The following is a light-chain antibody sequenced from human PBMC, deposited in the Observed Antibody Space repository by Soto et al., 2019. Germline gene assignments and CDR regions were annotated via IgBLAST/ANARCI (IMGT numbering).Light chain of an antibody. J-gene: IGLJ2*01. Sequence: QSVLTHPASVSGSPGQSITISCTGTSSDVGGYNYVSWYQQHPGKAPKLMIYDVSNRPSGVSNRFSGSKSGNTASLTISGLQAEDEADYYCSSYTSSSTGVFGGGTQLTVL. CDR1: SSDVGGYNY. V-gene: IGLV2-14*01. CDR2: DVS. CDR3: SSYTSSSTGV.